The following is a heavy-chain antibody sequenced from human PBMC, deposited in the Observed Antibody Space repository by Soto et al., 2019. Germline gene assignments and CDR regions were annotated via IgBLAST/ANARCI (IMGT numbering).Heavy chain of an antibody. V-gene: IGHV4-39*02. D-gene: IGHD4-17*01. CDR3: GAQYYGAKWYYFET. CDR1: GGSISSRSSY. CDR2: IYYIGNT. J-gene: IGHJ4*02. Sequence: QLQLQESGPGLVKASETLSLTCTVSGGSISSRSSYWGWLRQPPGKGLEWIGSIYYIGNTYYNPSLNSRVAISIVSTNTRYSLKLNSVTTAHTAVDYWGAQYYGAKWYYFETCGQRTLVTVCS.